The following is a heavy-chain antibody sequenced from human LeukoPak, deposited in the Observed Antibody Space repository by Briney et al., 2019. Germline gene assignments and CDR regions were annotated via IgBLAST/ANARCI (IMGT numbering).Heavy chain of an antibody. D-gene: IGHD2-21*01. CDR2: IYYSGST. CDR1: GGSISSYY. Sequence: SETLSLTCTVSGGSISSYYWSWIRQPPGKGLEWIGYIYYSGSTNYNPSLKSRVTISVDTSKNQFSLKLSSVTAADTAVYYCASTYCGGDCYSLDAFDIWGQGTMVTVSS. CDR3: ASTYCGGDCYSLDAFDI. V-gene: IGHV4-59*01. J-gene: IGHJ3*02.